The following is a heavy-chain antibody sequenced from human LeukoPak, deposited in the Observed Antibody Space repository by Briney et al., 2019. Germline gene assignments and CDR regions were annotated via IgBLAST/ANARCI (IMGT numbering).Heavy chain of an antibody. CDR3: AREGNWNGGGAITYNWFDP. D-gene: IGHD1-1*01. Sequence: GASVKVSCKASGYTFTSYYMHWVRQAPGRGLEWMGIINPRGGSTSYAQKFQGRVTMTRDTSTSTVYMELSSLRSEDTAVYYCAREGNWNGGGAITYNWFDPWGQGTLVTVSS. V-gene: IGHV1-46*01. CDR1: GYTFTSYY. J-gene: IGHJ5*02. CDR2: INPRGGST.